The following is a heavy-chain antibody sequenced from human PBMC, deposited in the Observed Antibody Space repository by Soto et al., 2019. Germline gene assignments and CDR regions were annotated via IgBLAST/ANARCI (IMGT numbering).Heavy chain of an antibody. CDR3: ARGGVGYNVAAVY. D-gene: IGHD5-12*01. Sequence: QVQLVQSGAEVKEPGSSVKVSCKASGGGNLRDYRTTWVRRAPGQGLEWMGGIIPNLGSANYAQKFQARVTITADESTDIVYMDLRSLRSDDTAVYYCARGGVGYNVAAVYCCQGTPVTVSS. CDR2: IIPNLGSA. CDR1: GGGNLRDYR. V-gene: IGHV1-69*01. J-gene: IGHJ4*02.